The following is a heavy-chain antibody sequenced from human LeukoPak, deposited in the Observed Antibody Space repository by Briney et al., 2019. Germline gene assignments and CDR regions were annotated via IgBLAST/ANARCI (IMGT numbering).Heavy chain of an antibody. D-gene: IGHD6-25*01. CDR1: GYTFTSYD. J-gene: IGHJ6*02. V-gene: IGHV1-8*01. Sequence: SVTVSCKASGYTFTSYDINWVRQAPGQGLEWMGWMNPNSGNTVYAQKFEGRVTITRNTSISTAYMELSSLRSEDTAVYYCARVADPPHQYGMDVWGQGTTVTVSS. CDR3: ARVADPPHQYGMDV. CDR2: MNPNSGNT.